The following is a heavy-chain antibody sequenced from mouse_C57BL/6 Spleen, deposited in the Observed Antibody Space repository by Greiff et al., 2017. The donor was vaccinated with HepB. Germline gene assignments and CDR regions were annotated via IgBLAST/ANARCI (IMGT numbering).Heavy chain of an antibody. J-gene: IGHJ1*03. Sequence: LVESGAELVRPGTSVKVSCKASGYAFTNYLIEWVKQRPGQGLEWIGVINPGSGGTNYNEKFKGKATLTADKSSSTAYMQLSSLTSEDSAVYFCARSVPSYWYFDVWGTGTTVTVSS. CDR3: ARSVPSYWYFDV. CDR1: GYAFTNYL. CDR2: INPGSGGT. V-gene: IGHV1-54*01.